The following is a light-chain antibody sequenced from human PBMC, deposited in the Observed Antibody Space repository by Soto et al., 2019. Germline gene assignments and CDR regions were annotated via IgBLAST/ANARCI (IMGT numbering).Light chain of an antibody. CDR3: QQYNNWRGT. CDR2: GAS. CDR1: QSVSSN. J-gene: IGKJ1*01. V-gene: IGKV3-15*01. Sequence: EIVMTQSPATLSVSPGERATLSCRASQSVSSNLAWYQQKPGQAPRLLIYGASTRATGIPARFSGSRSGTEFTLTISSRQSEDFAVYYCQQYNNWRGTFGQGTKVEIK.